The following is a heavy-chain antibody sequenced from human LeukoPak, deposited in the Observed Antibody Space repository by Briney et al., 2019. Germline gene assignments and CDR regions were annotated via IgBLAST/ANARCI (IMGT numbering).Heavy chain of an antibody. CDR2: ISGSGGST. Sequence: ARGSLRLSCAASGFTFSSYAMSWVRQAPGKGLEWVSAISGSGGSTYYADSVKGRFTISRDNSKNTLYLQMNSLRAEDTAVYYCAKDGDIVVVPAAMLFDYWGQGTLVTVSS. D-gene: IGHD2-2*01. CDR3: AKDGDIVVVPAAMLFDY. V-gene: IGHV3-23*01. CDR1: GFTFSSYA. J-gene: IGHJ4*02.